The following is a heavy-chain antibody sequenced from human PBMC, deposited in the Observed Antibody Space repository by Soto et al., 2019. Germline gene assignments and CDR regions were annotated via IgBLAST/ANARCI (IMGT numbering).Heavy chain of an antibody. D-gene: IGHD2-2*01. V-gene: IGHV3-21*01. CDR2: ISSSSNYI. CDR1: GFTFSSYS. Sequence: EVQLVESGGGLVKPGGSLRLSCAASGFTFSSYSMNWVRQAPGKGLEWVSSISSSSNYIYYADSVKGRFTISRDNAKNSQYLQVNSQRAEDTAVYYCARILGYCSSTSCRPADYWGQGTLVTVSS. CDR3: ARILGYCSSTSCRPADY. J-gene: IGHJ4*02.